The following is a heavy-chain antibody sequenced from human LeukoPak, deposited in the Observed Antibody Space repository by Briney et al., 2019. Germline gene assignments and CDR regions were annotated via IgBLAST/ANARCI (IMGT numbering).Heavy chain of an antibody. CDR2: FDPEDGET. Sequence: GASVKVSCKVSGYTLTELSMHWVRQAPGKGLEWMGGFDPEDGETIYAQKFQGRVTMTEDTSTDTAYMELSSLRSDDTAVYYCARDQHIVVVPAAIGYYYYYMDVWGKGTTVTVSS. J-gene: IGHJ6*03. CDR1: GYTLTELS. CDR3: ARDQHIVVVPAAIGYYYYYMDV. V-gene: IGHV1-24*01. D-gene: IGHD2-2*02.